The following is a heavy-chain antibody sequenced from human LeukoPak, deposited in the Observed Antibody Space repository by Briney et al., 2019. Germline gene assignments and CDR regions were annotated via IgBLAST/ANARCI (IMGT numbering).Heavy chain of an antibody. CDR2: IRYDGSNK. D-gene: IGHD6-13*01. J-gene: IGHJ6*03. CDR3: ANLDGTPGYSSSWYPPEVQNYYYYYMDV. CDR1: GFTFSSYG. Sequence: GGSLRLSCAASGFTFSSYGMHWVRQAPGKGLEWVAFIRYDGSNKYYADSVKGRFTISRDNSKNTLYLQMNSLRAEDTAVYYCANLDGTPGYSSSWYPPEVQNYYYYYMDVWGKGTTVTVSS. V-gene: IGHV3-30*02.